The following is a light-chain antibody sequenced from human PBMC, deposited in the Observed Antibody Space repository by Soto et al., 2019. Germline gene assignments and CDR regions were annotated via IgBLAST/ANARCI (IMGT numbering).Light chain of an antibody. CDR2: GVS. Sequence: EMVVTQGTGIHFVGPGDRATISCRASQSISSSYFAWYQQKPGQAPRLLVYGVSSRATDVPDRFSGSGSGTDFTLTISRLEPGELAVHYCQPYTASLTFSPGTRVDIK. J-gene: IGKJ1*01. CDR1: QSISSSY. V-gene: IGKV3-20*01. CDR3: QPYTASLT.